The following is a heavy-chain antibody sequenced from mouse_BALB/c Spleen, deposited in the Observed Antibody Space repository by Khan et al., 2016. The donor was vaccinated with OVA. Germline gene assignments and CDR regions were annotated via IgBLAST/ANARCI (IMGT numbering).Heavy chain of an antibody. CDR3: ARRDYYGSSSFAY. J-gene: IGHJ3*01. D-gene: IGHD1-1*01. CDR1: GYTFTSYV. V-gene: IGHV1S136*01. CDR2: INPYNDGT. Sequence: VQLKQSGPELVKPGASVKMSCKASGYTFTSYVMHWVKQKPGQGLEWIGYINPYNDGTKYNEKFKGKATLTSDKSSSTAYIELSSLTSEDSAVYYCARRDYYGSSSFAYWGQGTLVTVSA.